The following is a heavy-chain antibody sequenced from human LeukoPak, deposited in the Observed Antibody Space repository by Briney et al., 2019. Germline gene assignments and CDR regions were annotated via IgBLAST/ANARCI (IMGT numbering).Heavy chain of an antibody. J-gene: IGHJ6*03. V-gene: IGHV3-53*01. CDR2: IYSGGST. Sequence: GGSLRLSCAASGFTVSSNYMSWVRQAPGKGLEWVSVIYSGGSTYYADSVKGRFTISRDNSKNTLYLQMNSLRAEDTAVYYCAKDRCSNGIGCLYYYMDVWGKGTTVTISS. CDR1: GFTVSSNY. D-gene: IGHD2-8*01. CDR3: AKDRCSNGIGCLYYYMDV.